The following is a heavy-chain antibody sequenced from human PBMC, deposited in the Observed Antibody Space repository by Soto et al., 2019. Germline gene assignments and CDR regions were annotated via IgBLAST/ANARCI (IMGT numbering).Heavy chain of an antibody. CDR1: GFTFSSYW. Sequence: EVQLVESGGGLVQPGGSLRLSCAGSGFTFSSYWMHWVRQVPGKGLVWVSRIKGDGSSASYADSVKGRFTISRDNAENTVYLQMNSLRAEDTAVYYCARGITNVYATDVSGQGPSVTVSS. J-gene: IGHJ6*02. D-gene: IGHD1-20*01. CDR3: ARGITNVYATDV. V-gene: IGHV3-74*01. CDR2: IKGDGSSA.